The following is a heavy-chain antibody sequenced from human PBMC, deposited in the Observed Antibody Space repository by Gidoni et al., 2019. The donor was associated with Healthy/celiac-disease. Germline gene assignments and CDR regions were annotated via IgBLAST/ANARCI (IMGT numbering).Heavy chain of an antibody. CDR3: ARVGYYGSGRRGDY. V-gene: IGHV4-34*01. J-gene: IGHJ4*02. CDR1: GGSFSGYY. Sequence: QVQLQQWGAGLLKPSETLSLTCAVYGGSFSGYYWSWIRQTPGKGLEWIGEINHSGSTNYNPSLKSRVTISVDTSKNQFSLKLSSVTAADTAVYYCARVGYYGSGRRGDYWGQGTLVTVSS. D-gene: IGHD3-10*01. CDR2: INHSGST.